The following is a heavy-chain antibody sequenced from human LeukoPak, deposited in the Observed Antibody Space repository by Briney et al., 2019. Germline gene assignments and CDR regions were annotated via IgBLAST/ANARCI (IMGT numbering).Heavy chain of an antibody. CDR2: INHSEST. J-gene: IGHJ4*02. Sequence: SETLSLTCAVYGGSFSGYYWSWIRQPPGKGLEWIGEINHSESTNYNPSLKSRVTISVDTSKNQFSLKLSSVTAADTAVYYCARDSLEGPATPWFDYWGQGTLVTVSS. V-gene: IGHV4-34*01. CDR3: ARDSLEGPATPWFDY. CDR1: GGSFSGYY. D-gene: IGHD2-2*01.